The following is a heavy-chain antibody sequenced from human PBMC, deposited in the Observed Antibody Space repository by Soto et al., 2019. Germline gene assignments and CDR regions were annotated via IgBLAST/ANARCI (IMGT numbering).Heavy chain of an antibody. Sequence: PSETLSLTCTVSGGSLRSYYWSWIRQPPGKGLEWIGYIYYSGSTNYNPSLKSRVTISVDTSKNQFSLKLSSVTAADTAVYYCARHTAIAAAGTEWFDPWGQGTLVTVSS. CDR2: IYYSGST. J-gene: IGHJ5*02. CDR1: GGSLRSYY. V-gene: IGHV4-59*08. CDR3: ARHTAIAAAGTEWFDP. D-gene: IGHD6-13*01.